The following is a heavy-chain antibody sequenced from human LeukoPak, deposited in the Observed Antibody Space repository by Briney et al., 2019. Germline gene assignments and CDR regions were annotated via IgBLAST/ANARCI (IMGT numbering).Heavy chain of an antibody. Sequence: PGGSLRLSCAASGFTFDDYAMHWVRQAPGKGLEWVSLISWDGGSTYYADSVKGRFTISRDNSKNSLYLQMNSLRAEDTALYYCAKDIRAAAGTLSYFDYWGQGTLVTVSS. J-gene: IGHJ4*02. D-gene: IGHD6-13*01. CDR1: GFTFDDYA. V-gene: IGHV3-43D*03. CDR2: ISWDGGST. CDR3: AKDIRAAAGTLSYFDY.